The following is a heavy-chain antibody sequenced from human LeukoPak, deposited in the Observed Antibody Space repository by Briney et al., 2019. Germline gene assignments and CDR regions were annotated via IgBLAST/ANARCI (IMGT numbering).Heavy chain of an antibody. D-gene: IGHD3-10*02. J-gene: IGHJ6*04. CDR3: AGLGITMIGGV. Sequence: PGGSLRLSCAASGFTFSSYWMSWVRQAPGKGLEWVSYISSSSSTIYYADSVKGRFTISRDNAKNSLYLQMNSLRAEDTAVYYCAGLGITMIGGVWGKGTTVTISS. CDR1: GFTFSSYW. CDR2: ISSSSSTI. V-gene: IGHV3-48*04.